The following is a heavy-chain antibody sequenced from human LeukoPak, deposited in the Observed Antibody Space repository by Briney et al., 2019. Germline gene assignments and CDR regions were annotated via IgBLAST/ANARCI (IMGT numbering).Heavy chain of an antibody. D-gene: IGHD3-10*01. V-gene: IGHV3-33*01. CDR2: IWNDGSIK. CDR3: ARAVGPYDY. CDR1: GFAFSIYG. Sequence: PGGSLRLSCGASGFAFSIYGIHWVRQAPGKGLEWVAVIWNDGSIKYYADSVKGRFTISRDNSKNTLFLQMNSLRAEDTAVYYCARAVGPYDYWGQGTLVTVSS. J-gene: IGHJ4*02.